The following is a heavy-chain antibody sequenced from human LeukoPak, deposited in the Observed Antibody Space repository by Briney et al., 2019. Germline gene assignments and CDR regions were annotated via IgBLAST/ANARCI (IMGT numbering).Heavy chain of an antibody. CDR2: IIPIFGTA. Sequence: SVKVSCKASGGTFSSYAISWVRQAPGQGLEWMGGIIPIFGTANYAQKFQGRVTITTDESTSTAYMELSRLRSDDTAVYYCARPSYYGSGSSDAFDIWGQGTMVTVSS. V-gene: IGHV1-69*05. J-gene: IGHJ3*02. CDR1: GGTFSSYA. D-gene: IGHD3-10*01. CDR3: ARPSYYGSGSSDAFDI.